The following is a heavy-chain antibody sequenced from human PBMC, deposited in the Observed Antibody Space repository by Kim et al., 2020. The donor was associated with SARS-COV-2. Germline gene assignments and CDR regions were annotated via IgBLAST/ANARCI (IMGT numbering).Heavy chain of an antibody. V-gene: IGHV3-30-3*01. CDR1: GFTFSSYA. Sequence: GGSLRLSCAASGFTFSSYAMHWVRQAPGKGLEWVALISYDGSNKYYADSVKGRFTISRDNSKNTLYLQMNSLRAEDMAVYYCARDGGGWFDPWGQGTLVTVSS. D-gene: IGHD3-16*01. CDR2: ISYDGSNK. CDR3: ARDGGGWFDP. J-gene: IGHJ5*02.